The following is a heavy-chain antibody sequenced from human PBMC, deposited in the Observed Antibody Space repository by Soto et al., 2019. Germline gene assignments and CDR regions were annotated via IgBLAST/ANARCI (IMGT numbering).Heavy chain of an antibody. V-gene: IGHV3-23*01. J-gene: IGHJ5*02. Sequence: QLLESGGGLAQPGESLTLSCAASGFMFSGYAMIWVRQAPGKGLEWVSAVSNSGTSTSYADSVKGRFTISRDNSKNTLHLQMSGLGAEDTALYYCVKDLAASGWFDPWGQGTLVIVSS. CDR1: GFMFSGYA. CDR3: VKDLAASGWFDP. D-gene: IGHD2-15*01. CDR2: VSNSGTST.